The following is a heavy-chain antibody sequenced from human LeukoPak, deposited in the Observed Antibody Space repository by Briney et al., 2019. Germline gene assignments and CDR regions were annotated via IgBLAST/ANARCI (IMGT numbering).Heavy chain of an antibody. D-gene: IGHD3-22*01. CDR1: GYTFTSYG. CDR2: IIPIFGTA. Sequence: SVKVSCEASGYTFTSYGISWVRQAPGQGLEWMGGIIPIFGTANYAQKFQGRVTITADESTSTAYMELSSLRSEDTAVYYCARWGVGYYDSSGYYDAFDIWGQGTMVTVSS. J-gene: IGHJ3*02. V-gene: IGHV1-69*13. CDR3: ARWGVGYYDSSGYYDAFDI.